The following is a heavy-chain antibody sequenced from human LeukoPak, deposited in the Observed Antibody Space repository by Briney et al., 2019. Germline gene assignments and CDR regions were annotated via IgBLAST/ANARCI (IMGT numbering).Heavy chain of an antibody. J-gene: IGHJ4*02. V-gene: IGHV4-39*07. Sequence: PSETLSLTCTVSGGSISRSNYYWGWIRQPPGKGLEWIGSIYYGGTTSYNPSLKSRVTISVDTSKNQFSLKLSSVTAADTAVYFCARDQIYYYDRSLTWGQGTLVTVSS. CDR2: IYYGGTT. CDR3: ARDQIYYYDRSLT. CDR1: GGSISRSNYY. D-gene: IGHD3-22*01.